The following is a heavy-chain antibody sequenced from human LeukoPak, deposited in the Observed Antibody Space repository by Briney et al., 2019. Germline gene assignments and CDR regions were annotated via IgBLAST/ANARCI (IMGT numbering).Heavy chain of an antibody. CDR1: GGSISNDY. Sequence: PSEILSLTCTVSGGSISNDYWSWIRQPPGKGLEWIGYIYYTGTTNYNPSLKSRVTISVDTSKNQFSLRLSSVTAADTAVYYCAREVQSGDGFFDYWGQGTLVTVSS. CDR2: IYYTGTT. V-gene: IGHV4-59*01. J-gene: IGHJ4*02. CDR3: AREVQSGDGFFDY. D-gene: IGHD5-24*01.